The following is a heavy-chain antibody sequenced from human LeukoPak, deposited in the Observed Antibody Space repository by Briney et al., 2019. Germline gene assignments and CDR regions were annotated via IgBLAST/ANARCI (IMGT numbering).Heavy chain of an antibody. CDR1: GFTFSSYW. J-gene: IGHJ6*03. CDR2: INSDGSST. Sequence: GGSLRLSCAASGFTFSSYWMHWVRQAPEKGLVWVSRINSDGSSTSCADSVKGRFTISRDNAKNTLYLQMNSLRAEDTAVYYCARGDSSGYYSHRDYYYYMDVWGKGTTVTVSS. D-gene: IGHD3-22*01. V-gene: IGHV3-74*01. CDR3: ARGDSSGYYSHRDYYYYMDV.